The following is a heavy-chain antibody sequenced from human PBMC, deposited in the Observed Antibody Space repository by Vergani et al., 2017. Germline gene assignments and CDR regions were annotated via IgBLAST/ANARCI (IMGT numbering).Heavy chain of an antibody. CDR3: ARLPRGLRGMSLEY. Sequence: EVRLVQSGPEVKKPGESVKISCETSGYTFTNYWVAWVRQRPGKGLEWMGLIFPGDADTRYSPSFEGQVTISADTSTSTAYVQWPSLKASDTAVYFCARLPRGLRGMSLEYLGQGTLVTVSS. D-gene: IGHD3-10*01. CDR1: GYTFTNYW. V-gene: IGHV5-51*01. CDR2: IFPGDADT. J-gene: IGHJ4*02.